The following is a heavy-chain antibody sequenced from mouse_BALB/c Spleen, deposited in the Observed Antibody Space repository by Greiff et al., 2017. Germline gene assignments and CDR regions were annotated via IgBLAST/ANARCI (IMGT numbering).Heavy chain of an antibody. D-gene: IGHD2-14*01. V-gene: IGHV14-4*02. J-gene: IGHJ1*01. CDR1: GFSITDYY. CDR2: IDPENGDT. Sequence: EVQLQQSGAELVRSGASVKLSCTASGFSITDYYMHWVKQRPEQGLEWIGWIDPENGDTEYAPKFQGKATMTADTSSNTTYLQLSSLTSEDTAVYDCNGSAYWYDEYFDDWGAGTTVTVSS. CDR3: NGSAYWYDEYFDD.